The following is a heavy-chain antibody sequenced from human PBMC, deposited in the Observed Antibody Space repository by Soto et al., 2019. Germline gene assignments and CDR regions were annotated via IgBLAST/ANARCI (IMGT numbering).Heavy chain of an antibody. CDR1: GGSISSYY. CDR2: IYYSGST. V-gene: IGHV4-59*01. J-gene: IGHJ6*02. CDR3: AREGAKDPYYGMDV. Sequence: SETLSLTCTVSGGSISSYYWSWIRQPPGKGLEWIGYIYYSGSTNYNPSLKSRVTISVDTSKNQFSLKLSSVTAADTAMYYCAREGAKDPYYGMDVWGQGTTVTVSS.